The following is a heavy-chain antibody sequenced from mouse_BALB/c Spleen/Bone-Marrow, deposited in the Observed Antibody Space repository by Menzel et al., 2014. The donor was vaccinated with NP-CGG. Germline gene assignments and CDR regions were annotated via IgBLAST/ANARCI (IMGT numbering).Heavy chain of an antibody. J-gene: IGHJ3*01. CDR3: ARLGYYGGFAY. D-gene: IGHD2-3*01. Sequence: EVQLVESGGGLVQPGGSLKLSCAASGFDFSGFWMGWVRQAPGKGLEWIGEINPDSSTINYTPSLKDRFIISRDNAKNTLYLQMSKVRSEDTALYYSARLGYYGGFAYWGQGTLVTVSA. CDR1: GFDFSGFW. V-gene: IGHV4-1*02. CDR2: INPDSSTI.